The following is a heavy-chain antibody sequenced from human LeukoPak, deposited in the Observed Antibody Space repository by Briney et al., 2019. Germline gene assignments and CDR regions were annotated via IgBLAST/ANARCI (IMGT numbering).Heavy chain of an antibody. D-gene: IGHD4/OR15-4a*01. V-gene: IGHV3-30*02. J-gene: IGHJ4*02. Sequence: GGSLRLSCTTSGFSFRDYGMHRVRQASGKGLELVAFIQYDGNNIYYADSVKGRCAISRDDSKDTLYLEMNSLRPEDTALYYCAKDERVYGTNAGTLLDYWGQGTLVSVSS. CDR1: GFSFRDYG. CDR2: IQYDGNNI. CDR3: AKDERVYGTNAGTLLDY.